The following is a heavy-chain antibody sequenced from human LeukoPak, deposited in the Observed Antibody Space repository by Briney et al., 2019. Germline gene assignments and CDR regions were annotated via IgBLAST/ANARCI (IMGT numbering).Heavy chain of an antibody. CDR3: TSVLPGYSSDWFD. Sequence: GGSLRLSCAASGFTFSSYAMHWVRQASGKGLEWVGRIRSKANSYATAYAASVKGRFTISRDDSKNTAYLQMNSLKTEDTAVYYCTSVLPGYSSDWFDWGQGTLVTVSS. J-gene: IGHJ4*02. CDR2: IRSKANSYAT. D-gene: IGHD6-19*01. V-gene: IGHV3-73*01. CDR1: GFTFSSYA.